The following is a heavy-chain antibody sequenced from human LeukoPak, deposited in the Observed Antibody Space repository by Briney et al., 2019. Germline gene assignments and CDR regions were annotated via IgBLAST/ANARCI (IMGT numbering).Heavy chain of an antibody. CDR2: IYYSGST. V-gene: IGHV4-59*01. Sequence: SETLSLTCTVSGGSISSYYWSWIRQPPGKGLEWIGYIYYSGSTNYNPSLKSRGTISVDTSKNHSSLHLRTVTAADTAVYYCARGAGGSGTYYNRGLDPWGQGTLVTVSS. J-gene: IGHJ5*02. D-gene: IGHD3-10*01. CDR3: ARGAGGSGTYYNRGLDP. CDR1: GGSISSYY.